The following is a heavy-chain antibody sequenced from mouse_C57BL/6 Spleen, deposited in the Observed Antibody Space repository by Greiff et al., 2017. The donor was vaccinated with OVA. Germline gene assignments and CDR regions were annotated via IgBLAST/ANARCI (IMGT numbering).Heavy chain of an antibody. Sequence: VQLQQSGPELVKPGASVKISCKASGYAFSSSWMNWVKQRPGKGLEWIGRIYPGDGDTNYNGKFKGKATLTADKSSSTAYMQLSSLTSEDSAVYFCAREELGPWFAYWGQGTLVTVSA. V-gene: IGHV1-82*01. J-gene: IGHJ3*01. CDR3: AREELGPWFAY. CDR1: GYAFSSSW. D-gene: IGHD4-1*01. CDR2: IYPGDGDT.